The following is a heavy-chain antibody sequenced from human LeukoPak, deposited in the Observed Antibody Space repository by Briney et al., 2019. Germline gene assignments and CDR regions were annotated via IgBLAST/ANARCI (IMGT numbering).Heavy chain of an antibody. V-gene: IGHV1-46*01. CDR1: GYTFTSYY. J-gene: IGHJ4*02. CDR3: ARDMWRYCSGGSCYSGGIDY. CDR2: INPSGGST. D-gene: IGHD2-15*01. Sequence: ASVKVSCKASGYTFTSYYMHWVRQAPGQGLEWMGIINPSGGSTSYAQKFQGRVTMTRDMSTSTVYMELSSLGSEDTAVYYCARDMWRYCSGGSCYSGGIDYWGQGTLVTVSS.